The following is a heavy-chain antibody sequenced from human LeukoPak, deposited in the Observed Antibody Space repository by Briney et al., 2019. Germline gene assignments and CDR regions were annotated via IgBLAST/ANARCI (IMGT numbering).Heavy chain of an antibody. J-gene: IGHJ4*02. Sequence: GGSLRLSCAASGFTFSSYAMSWVRQAPGKGLEWVAKVNPDGNEKYYVDSVRGRFTISKDNPKNSVYLQMDSLKAEDTAVYYCARGLYQLLWGKGALIIVSS. CDR3: ARGLYQLL. D-gene: IGHD1-26*01. V-gene: IGHV3-7*04. CDR2: VNPDGNEK. CDR1: GFTFSSYA.